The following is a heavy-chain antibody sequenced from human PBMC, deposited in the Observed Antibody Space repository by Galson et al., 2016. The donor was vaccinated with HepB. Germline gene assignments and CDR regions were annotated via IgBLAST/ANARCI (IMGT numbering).Heavy chain of an antibody. J-gene: IGHJ6*02. Sequence: SLRLSCAASGFTFSDYAIHWVRQAPGKGLEWVAMISYDGGHKYSSDSVRGRFTIHRDNSQNTLYLHMSSLRVEDTAIYYCARDQHYFWGMDVWGRGTRVTVSS. CDR3: ARDQHYFWGMDV. CDR2: ISYDGGHK. CDR1: GFTFSDYA. V-gene: IGHV3-30*04.